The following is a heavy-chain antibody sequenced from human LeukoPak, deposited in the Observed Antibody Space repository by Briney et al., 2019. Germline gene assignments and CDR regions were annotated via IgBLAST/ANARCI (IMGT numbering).Heavy chain of an antibody. J-gene: IGHJ5*02. CDR2: ISSSSSTI. CDR1: GFTFSSYS. D-gene: IGHD2-2*01. Sequence: GGSLRLSCAASGFTFSSYSMNWVRQAPGKGLEWVSYISSSSSTIYYADSVKGRFTISRDNAKNSLYLQMNSLRAEDTAVYYCAISPWLVPAAMNWFDPWGQGTLVTVSS. CDR3: AISPWLVPAAMNWFDP. V-gene: IGHV3-48*01.